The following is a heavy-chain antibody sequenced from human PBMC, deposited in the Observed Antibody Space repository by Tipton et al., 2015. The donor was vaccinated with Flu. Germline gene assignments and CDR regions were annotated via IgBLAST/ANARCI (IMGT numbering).Heavy chain of an antibody. CDR3: ARYGSTSYNVWFGP. J-gene: IGHJ5*02. CDR1: RGSINSYY. CDR2: VYYSGGSP. V-gene: IGHV4-59*08. D-gene: IGHD3-10*01. Sequence: TLSLTCTVSRGSINSYYWSWIRQSPGKGLEWIGSVYYSGGSPNYNPSFKSRVTISVDRSKNQFSLKLSSVTAADTAVYYCARYGSTSYNVWFGPWDQGTLITVSS.